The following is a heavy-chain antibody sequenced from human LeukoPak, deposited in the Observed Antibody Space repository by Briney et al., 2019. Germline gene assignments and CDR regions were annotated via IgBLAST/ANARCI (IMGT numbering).Heavy chain of an antibody. CDR1: GFTFSSYG. V-gene: IGHV3-33*01. Sequence: EGSLRLSCAASGFTFSSYGMHWVRQAPGKGLEWVAVIWYDGSNKYYADSVKGRFTISRDNSKNTLYLQMNSLRAEGTAVYYCARDGEGCTNGVCFDYYYGMDVWGQGTTVTVSS. CDR2: IWYDGSNK. J-gene: IGHJ6*02. CDR3: ARDGEGCTNGVCFDYYYGMDV. D-gene: IGHD2-8*01.